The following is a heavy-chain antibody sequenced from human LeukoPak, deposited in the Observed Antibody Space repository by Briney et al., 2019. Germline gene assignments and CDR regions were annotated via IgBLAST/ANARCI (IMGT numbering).Heavy chain of an antibody. CDR2: INPSGGST. J-gene: IGHJ3*02. Sequence: ASVKVSCKASGYTFTSYYMHWVRQAPGQGLEWMGIINPSGGSTSYAQKLQGRVTMTRDMSTSTVYMYLSSLRSEDTAVYYCARDLSRDGHHVFDIWGQGTMVTASS. CDR1: GYTFTSYY. CDR3: ARDLSRDGHHVFDI. D-gene: IGHD5-24*01. V-gene: IGHV1-46*01.